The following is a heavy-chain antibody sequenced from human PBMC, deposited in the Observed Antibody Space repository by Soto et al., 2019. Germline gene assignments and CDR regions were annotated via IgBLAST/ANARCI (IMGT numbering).Heavy chain of an antibody. CDR3: APYYNFWNN. D-gene: IGHD3-3*01. V-gene: IGHV5-51*01. CDR1: GYTFTRSS. J-gene: IGHJ4*02. Sequence: PGESLKISCKASGYTFTRSSIGWVRQMPGKGLEWMGIINPGNSKTTYSPSFQGQVTISADKSISTAYLQWSSLKASDTAIYYCAPYYNFWNNWGQGTLVTVSS. CDR2: INPGNSKT.